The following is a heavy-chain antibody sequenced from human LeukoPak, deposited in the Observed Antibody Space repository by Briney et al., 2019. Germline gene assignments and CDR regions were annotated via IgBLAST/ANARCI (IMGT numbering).Heavy chain of an antibody. CDR1: GFSFNSDW. J-gene: IGHJ4*02. Sequence: PGGSLRLSCAASGFSFNSDWMDWVRQAPGKGLEWVANIKHDGSEKNCLDSVKGRFTISRDNAKNSLFLQMNSLRAEDTAVYYCGTRAYWGQGTLVTVSS. CDR3: GTRAY. V-gene: IGHV3-7*01. CDR2: IKHDGSEK.